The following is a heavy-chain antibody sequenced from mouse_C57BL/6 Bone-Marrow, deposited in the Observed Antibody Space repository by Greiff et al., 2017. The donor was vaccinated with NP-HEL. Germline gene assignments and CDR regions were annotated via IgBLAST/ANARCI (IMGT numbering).Heavy chain of an antibody. CDR1: GFSLTSYG. V-gene: IGHV2-5*01. CDR2: IWRGGST. J-gene: IGHJ3*01. D-gene: IGHD1-1*01. CDR3: ATTTVVAPEFAY. Sequence: QVQLKESGPGLVQPSQSLSITCTVSGFSLTSYGVHWVRQSPGKGLEWLGVIWRGGSTDSTAAFMSRLSISKDNSESQAFFKMNSLQADDAAISCCATTTVVAPEFAYWGQGTLVTVSA.